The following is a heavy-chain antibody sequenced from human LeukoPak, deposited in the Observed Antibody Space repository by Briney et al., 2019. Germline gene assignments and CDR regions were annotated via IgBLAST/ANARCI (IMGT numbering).Heavy chain of an antibody. V-gene: IGHV4-59*11. CDR2: VFYSGVT. D-gene: IGHD2-21*01. Sequence: PSETLSLTCKVSGDSMTSHSWTWIRQSPGKSLEWIGYVFYSGVTDYNPSLKSRVTISIDTSKLHFSLRLTSVTVADTAVYYCTRDAHRNNWYFDIWGRGTLVTVSS. CDR1: GDSMTSHS. J-gene: IGHJ2*01. CDR3: TRDAHRNNWYFDI.